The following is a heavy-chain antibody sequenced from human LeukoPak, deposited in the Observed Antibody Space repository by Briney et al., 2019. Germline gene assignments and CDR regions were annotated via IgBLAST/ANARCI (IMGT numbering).Heavy chain of an antibody. CDR1: GFTVSSNY. CDR2: IYSGGTT. Sequence: PGGSLRLSCAASGFTVSSNYMSWVRQAPGKGLEWVSIIYSGGTTYYADSVKGRFTISRDKSNNTLYLQMNSLRAEDTAVYYCASPSSGQSFDIWGQGTMVTVSS. D-gene: IGHD3-22*01. V-gene: IGHV3-53*01. CDR3: ASPSSGQSFDI. J-gene: IGHJ3*02.